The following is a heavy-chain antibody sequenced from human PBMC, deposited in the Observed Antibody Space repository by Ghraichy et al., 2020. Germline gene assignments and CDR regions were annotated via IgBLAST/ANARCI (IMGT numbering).Heavy chain of an antibody. Sequence: SETLSLTCTVSGGSIGNNYWSWIRQPPGRGLDWIGSVYYNGDSTYSPSLKGRLTMSLDTSKNQLFLKLTSVTAADTAVYFCARNRPDDGFDVWGQGTLVTVSS. CDR1: GGSIGNNY. V-gene: IGHV4-59*01. J-gene: IGHJ3*01. CDR2: VYYNGDS. D-gene: IGHD1-14*01. CDR3: ARNRPDDGFDV.